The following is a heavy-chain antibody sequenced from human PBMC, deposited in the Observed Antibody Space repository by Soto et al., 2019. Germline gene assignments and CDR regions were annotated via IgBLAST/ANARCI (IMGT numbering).Heavy chain of an antibody. CDR1: GFTFGNYA. J-gene: IGHJ3*02. CDR2: ISGSGGGT. V-gene: IGHV3-23*01. D-gene: IGHD6-13*01. CDR3: AKGGSSSWPDDAFDI. Sequence: PGGSLRLSCAASGFTFGNYAMSWVRQAPGKGLEWVATISGSGGGTYYADSVKGRFTIARDNSKNTLYLQMNSLRAEDTAVYYCAKGGSSSWPDDAFDIWGQGTMVTVSS.